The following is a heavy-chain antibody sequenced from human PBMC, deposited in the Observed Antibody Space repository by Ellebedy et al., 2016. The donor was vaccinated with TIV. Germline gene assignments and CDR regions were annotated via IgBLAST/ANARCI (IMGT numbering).Heavy chain of an antibody. V-gene: IGHV3-13*01. CDR1: GFTFSNYD. CDR3: AGGTY. Sequence: GESLKISCAASGFTFSNYDMHWVRQATGKGLEWVSGIGTAGATYYPGSVKGRFTISRENAKNSLFLQMNSLRAEDTAVYYCAGGTYWGQGTLVTVSS. J-gene: IGHJ4*02. D-gene: IGHD3-16*01. CDR2: IGTAGAT.